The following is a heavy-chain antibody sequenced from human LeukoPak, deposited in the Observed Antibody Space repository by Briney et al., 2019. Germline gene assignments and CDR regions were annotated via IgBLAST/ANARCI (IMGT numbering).Heavy chain of an antibody. D-gene: IGHD2-2*01. V-gene: IGHV3-30*02. Sequence: GGSLRLSCAASGFTFSTYGMHWVRQAPGKGLEWVSFIQYDGINKFYADSVKGRFNVSRDNSKNTLYLQMDSLRAEDTAVYYCAKVALSSTSPWYYFDYWGQGTLVTVSS. CDR1: GFTFSTYG. CDR3: AKVALSSTSPWYYFDY. J-gene: IGHJ4*02. CDR2: IQYDGINK.